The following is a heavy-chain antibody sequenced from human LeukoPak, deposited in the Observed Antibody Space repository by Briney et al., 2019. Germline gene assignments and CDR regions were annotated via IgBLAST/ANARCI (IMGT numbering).Heavy chain of an antibody. V-gene: IGHV3-21*04. D-gene: IGHD3-10*01. J-gene: IGHJ4*02. CDR1: GFTFSSYS. Sequence: PGGSLRLSCAASGFTFSSYSINWVRQAPGKGLEWVSSISSSSSYIYYADSVKGRFTISRDNAKNSLYLQMNSLRAEDTALYYCAKDFLGSPGNFDYWGQGTLVTVSS. CDR2: ISSSSSYI. CDR3: AKDFLGSPGNFDY.